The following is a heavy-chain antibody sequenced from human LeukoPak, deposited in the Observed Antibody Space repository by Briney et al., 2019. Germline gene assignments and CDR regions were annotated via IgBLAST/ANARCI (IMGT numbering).Heavy chain of an antibody. J-gene: IGHJ4*02. CDR1: GFTFSSFG. Sequence: GGSLRLSCAASGFTFSSFGMHWVRQAAGKGLEWVVVIWYDGNNKYYADSVKGRFTISRDNSKNTLYLQMNSLRAEDTAVYYCARAFTSTGYYYVEYWGQGTLVTVSS. D-gene: IGHD3-22*01. CDR3: ARAFTSTGYYYVEY. V-gene: IGHV3-33*01. CDR2: IWYDGNNK.